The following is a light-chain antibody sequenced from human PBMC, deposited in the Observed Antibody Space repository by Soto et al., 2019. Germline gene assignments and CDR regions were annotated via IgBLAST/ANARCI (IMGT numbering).Light chain of an antibody. CDR1: SSNIGSNY. J-gene: IGLJ2*01. Sequence: QAVLTQPPSASGTPGQRVIISCSGRSSNIGSNYVYWFQHLPGTAPKLLIFRNDQRPSGVSDRFSGSKSGTSASLAISGLRSEDEADYYCAAWDDSLSGRLVFGGGTKLTVL. CDR2: RND. CDR3: AAWDDSLSGRLV. V-gene: IGLV1-47*01.